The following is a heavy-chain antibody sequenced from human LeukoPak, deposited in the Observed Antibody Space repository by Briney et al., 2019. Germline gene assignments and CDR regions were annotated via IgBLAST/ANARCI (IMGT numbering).Heavy chain of an antibody. D-gene: IGHD6-13*01. J-gene: IGHJ3*02. V-gene: IGHV3-30-3*01. CDR2: ISNDGSHK. CDR3: AREWSQYSSTWRGAFDI. Sequence: GGSLRLSCAASGFIISGYAMHWVRQAPGKGLEWVALISNDGSHKNYADSVNGRLTISRDNSNNLLYLRMNSLTTEDTAVYYCAREWSQYSSTWRGAFDIWGQGTMVTVSS. CDR1: GFIISGYA.